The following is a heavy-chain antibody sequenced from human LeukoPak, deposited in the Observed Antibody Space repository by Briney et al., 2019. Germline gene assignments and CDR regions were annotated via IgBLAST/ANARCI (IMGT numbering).Heavy chain of an antibody. V-gene: IGHV4-59*01. CDR2: ISPGGRT. CDR1: GASITRYF. J-gene: IGHJ4*02. D-gene: IGHD5-12*01. CDR3: ARGDDYRSTLFDY. Sequence: SETLTLTCTVSGASITRYFWNWIRQPPGKALEWIGYISPGGRTHYTPSLKSRVTISIDTSKNQFAVKLASAAAADTAVYYCARGDDYRSTLFDYWGQGTLVSVSS.